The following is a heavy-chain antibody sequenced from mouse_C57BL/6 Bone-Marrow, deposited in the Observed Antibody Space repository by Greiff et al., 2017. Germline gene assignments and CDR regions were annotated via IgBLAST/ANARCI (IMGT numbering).Heavy chain of an antibody. Sequence: VHVKQSVAELVRPGASVKLSCTASGFNITNTYMHWVKQRPEQGLEWIGRIDPANGYTKYTPKFQGKATLTADTSSNTAYMQLRSVTSEDTAIEYCARLGELYLDYWGQGTTLTVSS. J-gene: IGHJ2*01. CDR2: IDPANGYT. V-gene: IGHV14-3*01. D-gene: IGHD4-1*01. CDR3: ARLGELYLDY. CDR1: GFNITNTY.